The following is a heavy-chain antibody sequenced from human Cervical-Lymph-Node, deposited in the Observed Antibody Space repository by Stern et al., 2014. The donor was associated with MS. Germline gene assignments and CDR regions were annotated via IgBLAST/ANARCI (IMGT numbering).Heavy chain of an antibody. J-gene: IGHJ4*02. CDR2: IIPIFDTA. V-gene: IGHV1-69*06. CDR3: ARTHYYGGNFHYFDY. Sequence: VQLVESGAEVKKPGSSVKVSCKASGGTFNSYAISWVRQAPGQGLEWMGGIIPIFDTATYAQKLQGRVTITADKSTTTAYMELRSLKSEDTAVYYCARTHYYGGNFHYFDYWGQGTLVTVSS. CDR1: GGTFNSYA. D-gene: IGHD4-23*01.